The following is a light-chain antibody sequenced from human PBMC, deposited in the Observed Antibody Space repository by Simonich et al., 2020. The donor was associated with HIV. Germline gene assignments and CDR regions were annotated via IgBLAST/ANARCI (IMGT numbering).Light chain of an antibody. Sequence: QLVLTQSPSASASLGASVKLTCTLSSGHSRYAIAWHQQPPGKGPRYLMTLNSDGSHSKGDGIPDRFSGSSSGAERYLTISSLQSEDEADYYCQTWGTGIQGVFGGGTKLTVL. CDR3: QTWGTGIQGV. CDR1: SGHSRYA. V-gene: IGLV4-69*01. CDR2: LNSDGSH. J-gene: IGLJ3*02.